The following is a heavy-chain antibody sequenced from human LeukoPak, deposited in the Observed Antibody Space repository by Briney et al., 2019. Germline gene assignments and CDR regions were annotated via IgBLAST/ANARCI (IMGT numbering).Heavy chain of an antibody. CDR1: VYSFTCYD. V-gene: IGHV1-8*01. CDR2: MSPKSGHT. J-gene: IGHJ4*02. CDR3: VGGAPNWGFDY. Sequence: GASVTVSCTPSVYSFTCYDINWVRESTGQGLEWMGWMSPKSGHTGYAQNFQGRVTMTRNTSISTAYMELSSLRSEDTAVYYCVGGAPNWGFDYWGQGTLVTVSS. D-gene: IGHD7-27*01.